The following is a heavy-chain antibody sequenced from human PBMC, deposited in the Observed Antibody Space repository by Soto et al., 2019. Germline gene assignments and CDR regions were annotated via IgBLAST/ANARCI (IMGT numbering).Heavy chain of an antibody. Sequence: QVQLQQWGAGLLKPSETLSLTCAVYGGSFSGYYWSWIRQPPGKGLEWIGEINHSGSTNYNPSLKSRVTISVDTSKNQFSLKLSSVTAADTAVYYCASLRRRYCSGGSCYPLYFDYWGQGTLVTVSS. CDR3: ASLRRRYCSGGSCYPLYFDY. V-gene: IGHV4-34*01. J-gene: IGHJ4*02. CDR1: GGSFSGYY. CDR2: INHSGST. D-gene: IGHD2-15*01.